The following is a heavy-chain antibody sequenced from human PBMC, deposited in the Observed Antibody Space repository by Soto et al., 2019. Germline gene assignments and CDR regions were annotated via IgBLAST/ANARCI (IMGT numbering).Heavy chain of an antibody. J-gene: IGHJ6*02. Sequence: EVQLVESGGGLVQPGGSLRLSCAASGFTFSSYSMIWVRQAPGKGLDWVSYISSSSRSIYYADSVKGRFTISRDNAQNSLYLQMNSQRDEDTAVYYCARDRFYYYGMDVWGQGTTVTVSS. CDR1: GFTFSSYS. CDR2: ISSSSRSI. V-gene: IGHV3-48*02. CDR3: ARDRFYYYGMDV.